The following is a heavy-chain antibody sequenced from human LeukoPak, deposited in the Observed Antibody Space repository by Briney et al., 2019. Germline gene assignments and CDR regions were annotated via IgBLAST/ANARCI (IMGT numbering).Heavy chain of an antibody. CDR3: AREGITMVRALTD. CDR1: GFTFSSYG. Sequence: GGSLRLSCAASGFTFSSYGMSWVRQAPGKGLEWVSVIYSGGSTYYADSVKGRFTISRDNSKNTLYLQMNSLRAEDTAVYYCAREGITMVRALTDWGQGTLVTVSS. V-gene: IGHV3-53*01. CDR2: IYSGGST. J-gene: IGHJ4*02. D-gene: IGHD3-10*01.